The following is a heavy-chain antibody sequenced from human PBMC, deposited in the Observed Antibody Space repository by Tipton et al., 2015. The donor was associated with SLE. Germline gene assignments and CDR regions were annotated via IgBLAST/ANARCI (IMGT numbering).Heavy chain of an antibody. CDR3: APSIAARPRDWYFDL. V-gene: IGHV4-39*01. CDR2: IYYSGST. J-gene: IGHJ2*01. CDR1: GGSISSSSYY. Sequence: TLSLTCTVSGGSISSSSYYWGWIRQPPGKGLEWIGSIYYSGSTYYNPSLKSRVTISVDTSKNRFSLKLSSVTAADTAVYYCAPSIAARPRDWYFDLWGRGTLVTVSS. D-gene: IGHD6-6*01.